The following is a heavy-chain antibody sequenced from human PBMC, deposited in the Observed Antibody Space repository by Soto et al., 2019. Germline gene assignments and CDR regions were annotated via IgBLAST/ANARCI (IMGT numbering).Heavy chain of an antibody. Sequence: PGASLRPSLAPSGFTFSRYAMRWVRQAPGKGLEWVSSVSGSGGSTYYADSVKGRFTISRDNSKNTLYLQMSSMRAEDTAVYYCAKDGFDPWGQGTLVTVS. CDR1: GFTFSRYA. J-gene: IGHJ5*02. CDR2: VSGSGGST. V-gene: IGHV3-23*01. CDR3: AKDGFDP.